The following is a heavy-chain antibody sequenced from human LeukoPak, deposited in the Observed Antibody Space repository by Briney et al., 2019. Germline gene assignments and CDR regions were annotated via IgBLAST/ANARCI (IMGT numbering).Heavy chain of an antibody. Sequence: ASVKVSCKVSGYTLTELSMHWVRQAPGKGLEWMGGFDPEDGETIYAQKFQGRITMTRDISTNTVYVELSSLTSEDTAVYYCARAWESIAGYYFDYWGQGTLVTVSS. CDR3: ARAWESIAGYYFDY. J-gene: IGHJ4*02. CDR1: GYTLTELS. V-gene: IGHV1-24*01. D-gene: IGHD1-26*01. CDR2: FDPEDGET.